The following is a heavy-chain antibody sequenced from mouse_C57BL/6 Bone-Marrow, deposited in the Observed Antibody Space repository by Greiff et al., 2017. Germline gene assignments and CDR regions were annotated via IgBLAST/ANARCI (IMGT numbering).Heavy chain of an antibody. Sequence: QVQLQQSGPELVKPGASVKISCKASGYAFSSSWMNWVKQRPGKGLEWIGRIYPGDGDTNYNGKFKGKATLTADKSSSTAYMQLSSLTSEDSAVYFCAREGVNYVDYWGKGATLTVSS. J-gene: IGHJ2*01. CDR1: GYAFSSSW. CDR2: IYPGDGDT. D-gene: IGHD2-2*01. V-gene: IGHV1-82*01. CDR3: AREGVNYVDY.